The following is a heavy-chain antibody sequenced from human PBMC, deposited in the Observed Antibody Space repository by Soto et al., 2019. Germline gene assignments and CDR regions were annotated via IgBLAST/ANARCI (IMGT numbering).Heavy chain of an antibody. CDR3: ATHKEGAVAGLTY. J-gene: IGHJ4*02. V-gene: IGHV4-34*01. Sequence: SQPLCLPSAVVWGPFSGYYCRWILQPPGKGLEWIGNIYYSGSTYYNPSLKSRVTISVDTSKNQFSLKLSSVTAADTAVYHCATHKEGAVAGLTYWGQGTLVTVSS. CDR2: IYYSGST. D-gene: IGHD6-19*01. CDR1: WGPFSGYY.